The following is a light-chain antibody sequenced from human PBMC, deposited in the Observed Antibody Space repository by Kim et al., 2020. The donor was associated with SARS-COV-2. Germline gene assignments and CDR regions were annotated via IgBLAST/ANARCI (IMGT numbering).Light chain of an antibody. Sequence: SYELTQPPSVSVSPGQTASITCSGDKLGDKYACWYQQKPGQSPVLVIYPDTKRPSGIPERLSGSNSGNTATLTISGTQAMDEADYYCQAWDSSTVIFGGGTQLTVL. J-gene: IGLJ2*01. CDR2: PDT. CDR3: QAWDSSTVI. CDR1: KLGDKY. V-gene: IGLV3-1*01.